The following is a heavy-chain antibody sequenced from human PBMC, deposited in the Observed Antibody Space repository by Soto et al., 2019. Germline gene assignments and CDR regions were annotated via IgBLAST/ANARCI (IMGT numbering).Heavy chain of an antibody. V-gene: IGHV5-51*01. D-gene: IGHD2-15*01. CDR2: IYPGDSDT. CDR3: ARGDDIVVVVAAPNHAFDI. CDR1: GYSFTTFW. J-gene: IGHJ3*02. Sequence: PGESLKISCKGSGYSFTTFWIGWVRQMPGKGLEWMGIIYPGDSDTRYSPSFQGQVTISADKSISTAYLQWSSLKASDTAMYYWARGDDIVVVVAAPNHAFDIWGQGTMVTVSS.